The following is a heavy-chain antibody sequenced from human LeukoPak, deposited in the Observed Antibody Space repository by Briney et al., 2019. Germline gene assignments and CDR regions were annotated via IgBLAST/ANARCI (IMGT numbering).Heavy chain of an antibody. CDR3: ARNNWNDNRFDY. Sequence: SETLSLTCTASGGSISSYYWSWIRQPPGKGLEWIGYIYYSGSTNYNPSLKSRVTISVDTSKNQFSLKLSSVTAADTAVYYCARNNWNDNRFDYWGQGTLVTVSS. V-gene: IGHV4-59*01. D-gene: IGHD1-20*01. J-gene: IGHJ4*02. CDR1: GGSISSYY. CDR2: IYYSGST.